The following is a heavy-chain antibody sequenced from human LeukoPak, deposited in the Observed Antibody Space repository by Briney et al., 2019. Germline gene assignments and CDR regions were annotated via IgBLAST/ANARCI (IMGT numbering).Heavy chain of an antibody. CDR3: ARGLGGSGSYWYYGMDV. Sequence: SETLSLTCTVSGGSISSYYWSWIRQPPGKGLEWIGYIYYSRSTNYNPSLKSRVTISVDTSKNQFSLKLSSVTAAGTAVYYCARGLGGSGSYWYYGMDVWGQGTTVTVSS. CDR1: GGSISSYY. J-gene: IGHJ6*02. CDR2: IYYSRST. D-gene: IGHD3-10*01. V-gene: IGHV4-59*01.